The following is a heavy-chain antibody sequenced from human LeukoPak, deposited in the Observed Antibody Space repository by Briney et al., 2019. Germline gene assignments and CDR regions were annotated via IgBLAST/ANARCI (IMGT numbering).Heavy chain of an antibody. CDR1: GFTFSSYG. D-gene: IGHD3-10*01. Sequence: PGGSLRLSCAASGFTFSSYGMHWVRQAPGKGLEWVAVISYDGSNKYYADSVKGRFTISRDNSKNTLYLQMNSLRAEDTAVYYCAKRRFTSGSGSYYGDGDYFDYWGQGTLVTVSS. V-gene: IGHV3-30*18. CDR2: ISYDGSNK. CDR3: AKRRFTSGSGSYYGDGDYFDY. J-gene: IGHJ4*02.